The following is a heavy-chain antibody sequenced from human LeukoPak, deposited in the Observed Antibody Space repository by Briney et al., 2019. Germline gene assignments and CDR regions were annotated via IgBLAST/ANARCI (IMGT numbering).Heavy chain of an antibody. CDR2: ISGSGGST. V-gene: IGHV3-23*01. D-gene: IGHD2-2*01. Sequence: PGGSLRLSCAASGLTFSSYAMSWVRQAPGKGLEWVSAISGSGGSTYCADSVKGRFTISRDNSKNTLYLQMNSLRAEDTAVYYCAKSGYFSSTSCYPRHYYYYGMDVWGKGTTVTVSS. CDR3: AKSGYFSSTSCYPRHYYYYGMDV. J-gene: IGHJ6*04. CDR1: GLTFSSYA.